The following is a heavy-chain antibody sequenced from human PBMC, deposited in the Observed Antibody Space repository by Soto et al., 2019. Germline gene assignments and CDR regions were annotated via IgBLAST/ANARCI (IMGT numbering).Heavy chain of an antibody. CDR1: GFTFSSYG. CDR3: AKNQWSYYYDSSGYYPTNYYGMDV. V-gene: IGHV3-30*18. J-gene: IGHJ6*02. Sequence: QVQLVESGGGVVQPGRSLRLSCAASGFTFSSYGMHWVRQAPGKGLEWVAVISYDGSNKYYADSVKGRFTISRDNSKNTLYLQMNSLRAEDTAVYYCAKNQWSYYYDSSGYYPTNYYGMDVWGQGTTVTVSS. D-gene: IGHD3-22*01. CDR2: ISYDGSNK.